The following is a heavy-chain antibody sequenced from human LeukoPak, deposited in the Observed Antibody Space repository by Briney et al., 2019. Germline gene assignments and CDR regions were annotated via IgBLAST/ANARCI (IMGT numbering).Heavy chain of an antibody. D-gene: IGHD5-18*01. Sequence: GGSLRLSCAASGFTFSSYAMGWVRQAPGKGLEWVSAITASGGNTYYADSVKGRFTISRDNSKNTLYLQVDSLRAEDTAVYYCAKGNGYSYGRYYFDYWGQGTLVTVSS. V-gene: IGHV3-23*01. CDR3: AKGNGYSYGRYYFDY. J-gene: IGHJ4*02. CDR2: ITASGGNT. CDR1: GFTFSSYA.